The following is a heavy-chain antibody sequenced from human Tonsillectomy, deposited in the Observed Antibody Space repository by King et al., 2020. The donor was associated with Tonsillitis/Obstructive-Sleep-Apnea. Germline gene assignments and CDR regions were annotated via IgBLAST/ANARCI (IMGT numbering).Heavy chain of an antibody. V-gene: IGHV2-5*02. CDR1: GFSLSTSGVG. J-gene: IGHJ5*02. Sequence: TLKESGPTLVKPTQTLTLTCTFSGFSLSTSGVGVGWIRQPPGKALEWLALIYWDDDKRYSPSLKSRLTITKDTSKNQVVLTMTNMDPVDTATYYCAHYNGYCSGGRCYVLGRWFDPWGQGTLVTVSS. D-gene: IGHD2-15*01. CDR3: AHYNGYCSGGRCYVLGRWFDP. CDR2: IYWDDDK.